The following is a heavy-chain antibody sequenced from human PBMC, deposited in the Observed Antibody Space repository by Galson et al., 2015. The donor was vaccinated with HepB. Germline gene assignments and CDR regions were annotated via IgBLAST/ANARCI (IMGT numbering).Heavy chain of an antibody. J-gene: IGHJ4*02. D-gene: IGHD1-26*01. Sequence: SLRLSCAASGFTFSSYWMSWVRQAPGKGLEWVANIKQDGSEKYYVDSVKGRFTISRDNAKNSLYLQMNSLRAEDTAVYYCARDLSGSYYEGNYWGQGTLVTVSS. V-gene: IGHV3-7*03. CDR1: GFTFSSYW. CDR3: ARDLSGSYYEGNY. CDR2: IKQDGSEK.